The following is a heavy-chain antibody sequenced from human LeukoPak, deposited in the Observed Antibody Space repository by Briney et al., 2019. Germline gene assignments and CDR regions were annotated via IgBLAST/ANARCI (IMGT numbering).Heavy chain of an antibody. Sequence: PGGSLRLSCAASGFTFSSYEMNWGCQAPGKGLEWVSYISTSGSTIYYADSVKGRFTISSDNANNSLYLQMNSLRAEDTAVYYCARDRMDKFEYWGQGALVTVSS. J-gene: IGHJ4*02. CDR1: GFTFSSYE. CDR2: ISTSGSTI. D-gene: IGHD2-8*01. CDR3: ARDRMDKFEY. V-gene: IGHV3-48*03.